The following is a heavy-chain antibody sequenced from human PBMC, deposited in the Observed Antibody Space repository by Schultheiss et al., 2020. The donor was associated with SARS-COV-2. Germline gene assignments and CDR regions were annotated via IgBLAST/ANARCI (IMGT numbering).Heavy chain of an antibody. CDR1: GGSISSGGYY. J-gene: IGHJ1*01. V-gene: IGHV4-61*08. CDR3: ASSSSWYQVYFQH. Sequence: SETLSLTCTVSGGSISSGGYYWSWIRQHPGKGLEWIGRIYTSGSTNYNPSLKSRVTMSVDTSKNQFSLKLSSVTAADTAVYYCASSSSWYQVYFQHWGQGTLVTVSS. CDR2: IYTSGST. D-gene: IGHD6-13*01.